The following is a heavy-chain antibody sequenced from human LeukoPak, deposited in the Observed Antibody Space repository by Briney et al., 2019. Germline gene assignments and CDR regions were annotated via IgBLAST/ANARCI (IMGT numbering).Heavy chain of an antibody. CDR3: ARAGSYRLTKYYFDY. D-gene: IGHD1-26*01. V-gene: IGHV3-21*01. Sequence: GGSLRLSCAASGFTLRSYTMNWVRQAPGKGLEWVSSISSSSSYIYYADSVKGRFTISRDNAKNSLYLQMNSLRAEDTAVYYCARAGSYRLTKYYFDYWGQGTLVTVSS. CDR1: GFTLRSYT. CDR2: ISSSSSYI. J-gene: IGHJ4*02.